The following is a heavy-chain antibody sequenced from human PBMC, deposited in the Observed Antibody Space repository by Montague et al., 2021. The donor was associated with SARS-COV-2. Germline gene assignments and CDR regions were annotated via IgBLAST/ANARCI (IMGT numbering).Heavy chain of an antibody. CDR3: ARDLGDY. CDR1: GGSISSYY. CDR2: INYSGST. V-gene: IGHV4-59*13. J-gene: IGHJ4*02. Sequence: SETLSLTCTVSGGSISSYYWSWIRQPQGKGLEWIGYINYSGSTNYNPSLKSRVTISVDTSKNQFSLKLSSVTAADTAVYYCARDLGDYWGQGTLVTVSS.